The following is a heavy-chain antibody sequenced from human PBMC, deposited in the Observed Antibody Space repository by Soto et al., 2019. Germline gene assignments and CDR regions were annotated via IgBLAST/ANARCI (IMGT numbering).Heavy chain of an antibody. CDR3: ARDLGSSFIVD. CDR2: INTYDGNT. V-gene: IGHV1-18*01. D-gene: IGHD2-2*01. CDR1: GYTFTNYG. J-gene: IGHJ4*02. Sequence: QVHLMQSGPEVKKSGASVMVSCRASGYTFTNYGITWVRQAPGQGLEWMGWINTYDGNTDHAQRFQGRVTMTIDTSTSAAYRELRRLRSDDTAVDYCARDLGSSFIVDWGQGTLVTVSP.